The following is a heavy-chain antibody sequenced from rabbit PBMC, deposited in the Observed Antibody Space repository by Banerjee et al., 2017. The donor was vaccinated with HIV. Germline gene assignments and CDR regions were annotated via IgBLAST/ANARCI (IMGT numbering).Heavy chain of an antibody. CDR1: GLDFGSSYW. J-gene: IGHJ4*01. D-gene: IGHD7-1*01. CDR3: ARDLTGVTGWNFNL. V-gene: IGHV1S45*01. CDR2: INTISGDT. Sequence: QQQLEESGGGLVRPGGSLTLTCKASGLDFGSSYWICWVRQAPGKGLEWIACINTISGDTVYATWAKGRFTISRTSSTTVALQMTSLTAADTATYFCARDLTGVTGWNFNLWGQGTLVTVS.